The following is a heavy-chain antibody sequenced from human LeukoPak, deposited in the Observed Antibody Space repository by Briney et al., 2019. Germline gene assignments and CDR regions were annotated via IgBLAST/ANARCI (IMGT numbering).Heavy chain of an antibody. V-gene: IGHV4-34*01. CDR3: ARPYSSRPYYYYYYMDV. CDR1: GFTFDDYC. Sequence: GSLRLACAAAGFTFDDYCMSWIRQPPGKGLEWIGEINHSGSTNYNPSLKSRVTISVDTSKNQFSLKLSSVTAADTAVYYCARPYSSRPYYYYYYMDVWGKGTTVTISS. J-gene: IGHJ6*03. D-gene: IGHD6-13*01. CDR2: INHSGST.